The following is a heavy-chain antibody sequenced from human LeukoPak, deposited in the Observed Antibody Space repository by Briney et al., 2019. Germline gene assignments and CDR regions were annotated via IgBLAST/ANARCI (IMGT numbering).Heavy chain of an antibody. Sequence: GGSLRLSCAASGFTFSNVWMSWIRQVPGKGLEWVGRIRRKTDGETTDHAAPVKGRFTISRDDSKNTLYLQMNSLKTEDTAVYYCVTDLVIKGYFDYWGQGALVTVSS. D-gene: IGHD2-21*01. J-gene: IGHJ4*02. CDR2: IRRKTDGETT. CDR3: VTDLVIKGYFDY. V-gene: IGHV3-15*01. CDR1: GFTFSNVW.